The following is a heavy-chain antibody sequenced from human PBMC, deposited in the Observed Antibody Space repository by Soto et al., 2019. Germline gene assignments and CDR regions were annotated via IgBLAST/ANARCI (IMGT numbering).Heavy chain of an antibody. V-gene: IGHV1-69*02. J-gene: IGHJ4*02. CDR2: IIPILGIP. Sequence: QVQLVQSGAEVKKPGSSVKVSCKASGGTFSSYTISWVRQAPGQGLEWMGRIIPILGIPNYAQKFPGRVTIAAGKSSGTAYMELSSLGSADTAVYYCAIDGSGPYYYPGYWGQGPLVTVSS. CDR3: AIDGSGPYYYPGY. D-gene: IGHD3-10*01. CDR1: GGTFSSYT.